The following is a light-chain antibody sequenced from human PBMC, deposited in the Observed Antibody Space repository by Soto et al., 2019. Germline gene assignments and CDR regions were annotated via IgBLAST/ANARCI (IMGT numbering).Light chain of an antibody. CDR1: QSVGSN. J-gene: IGKJ5*01. CDR2: AIS. CDR3: QQYNQWPIT. V-gene: IGKV3-15*01. Sequence: EIVMTQSPDTLSVSPGERATLSCRASQSVGSNLAWYRQKPGQAPRLLIYAISARATGVPARFTGSGSGTEFTLTISSLQSEDFAAYYCQQYNQWPITFGKGTRLEIK.